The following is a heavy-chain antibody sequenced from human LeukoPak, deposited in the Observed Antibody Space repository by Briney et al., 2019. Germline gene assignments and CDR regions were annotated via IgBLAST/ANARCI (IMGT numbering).Heavy chain of an antibody. CDR2: IYTSGST. CDR1: GGSISSGSYY. J-gene: IGHJ4*02. Sequence: SETLSLTCTVSGGSISSGSYYWSWIRQPAGEGLEWIGRIYTSGSTNYNPSLKSRVTISVDTSKNQFSLKLSSVTAADTAVYYCARVYCGGDCYSEAYFDYWGQGTLVTVSS. CDR3: ARVYCGGDCYSEAYFDY. V-gene: IGHV4-61*02. D-gene: IGHD2-21*01.